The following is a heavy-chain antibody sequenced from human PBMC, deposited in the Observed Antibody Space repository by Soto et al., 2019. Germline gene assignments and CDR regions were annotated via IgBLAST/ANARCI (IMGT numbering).Heavy chain of an antibody. CDR2: INHSGST. D-gene: IGHD4-17*01. V-gene: IGHV4-34*01. CDR3: ARRGTTVTTNYFDY. Sequence: SETLSLTCAVDGGSFSGYDWSWIRQPPGKGLEWIGEINHSGSTNYNPSLKSRVTISVDTSKNQFSLKLSSVTAADTAVYYCARRGTTVTTNYFDYWGQGTLVTVSS. CDR1: GGSFSGYD. J-gene: IGHJ4*02.